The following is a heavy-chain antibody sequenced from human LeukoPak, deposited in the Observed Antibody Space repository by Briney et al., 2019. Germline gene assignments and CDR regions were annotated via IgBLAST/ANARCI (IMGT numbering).Heavy chain of an antibody. CDR2: IYSGGST. D-gene: IGHD2-15*01. CDR3: ASDSYSPEYFQH. V-gene: IGHV3-66*01. Sequence: GGSLRLPCAASGFSVSNNYMSSVRQAPGKGLEWVSVIYSGGSTFYADSVKGRFTISRDNSKNTLYLQMNSLRAEDTAVYYCASDSYSPEYFQHWGQGTLVTVSS. CDR1: GFSVSNNY. J-gene: IGHJ1*01.